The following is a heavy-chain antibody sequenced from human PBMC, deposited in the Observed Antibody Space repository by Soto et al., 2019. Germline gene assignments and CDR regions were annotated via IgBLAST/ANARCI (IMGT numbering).Heavy chain of an antibody. Sequence: PSVTLSLTCTVSGGSISSYYWSLIRQPPGKGLEWIGYIYYSGSTNYNPSLKSRVTISVDTSKNQFSLKLSSVTAADTAVYYCARQRGYCSGGSCYFGLDPWGQGTLVTVSS. CDR1: GGSISSYY. D-gene: IGHD2-15*01. CDR2: IYYSGST. V-gene: IGHV4-59*08. J-gene: IGHJ5*02. CDR3: ARQRGYCSGGSCYFGLDP.